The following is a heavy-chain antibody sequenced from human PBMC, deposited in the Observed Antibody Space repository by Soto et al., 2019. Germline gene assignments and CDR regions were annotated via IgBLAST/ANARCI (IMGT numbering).Heavy chain of an antibody. CDR1: GFTFSSYA. D-gene: IGHD2-2*01. Sequence: GGSLRLSCAASGFTFSSYAMSWVRQAPGKGLEWVSAINSRGGSTYYADSVKGRFTISRDSSKNTLYLQMNSLRAEDTAVYYCAKDRSSTSCYDFDYWGQGTLVTVSS. CDR2: INSRGGST. CDR3: AKDRSSTSCYDFDY. V-gene: IGHV3-23*01. J-gene: IGHJ4*02.